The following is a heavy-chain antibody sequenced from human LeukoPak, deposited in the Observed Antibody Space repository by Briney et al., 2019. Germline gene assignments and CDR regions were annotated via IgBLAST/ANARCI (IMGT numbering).Heavy chain of an antibody. CDR3: ARTIIGVAGTELGWFDP. D-gene: IGHD6-19*01. Sequence: SETLSLTCTVSGGSISSSSYYWGWIRQPPGKGLEWIGRVYYTGDTDYNPSLKSRVTISVDMSKTQFSLKLTSVTAADTAVYYCARTIIGVAGTELGWFDPWGQGALVTVSS. CDR2: VYYTGDT. V-gene: IGHV4-39*07. CDR1: GGSISSSSYY. J-gene: IGHJ5*02.